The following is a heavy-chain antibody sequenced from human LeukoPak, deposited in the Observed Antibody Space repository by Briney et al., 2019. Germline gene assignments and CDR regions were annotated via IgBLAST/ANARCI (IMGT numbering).Heavy chain of an antibody. V-gene: IGHV1-18*01. Sequence: RASVKVSCRASGYTFNNYGISWVRQAPGQGLAWMGWVTSYNGDTNYAQKFQGRVTMSTDTSTSTAYMELRSLRFDDTAIYYCAKDWHILTGRNCFDPWGQGTLVTVSS. CDR2: VTSYNGDT. D-gene: IGHD3-9*01. J-gene: IGHJ5*02. CDR3: AKDWHILTGRNCFDP. CDR1: GYTFNNYG.